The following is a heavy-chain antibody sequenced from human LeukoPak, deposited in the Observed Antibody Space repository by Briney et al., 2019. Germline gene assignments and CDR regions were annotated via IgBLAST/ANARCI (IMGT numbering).Heavy chain of an antibody. CDR3: ARESTDYYDSSGYYYGPVY. CDR2: ITPLFGTA. V-gene: IGHV1-69*13. CDR1: GGTFSKYT. J-gene: IGHJ4*02. Sequence: GASVKVSCKASGGTFSKYTISWVRQRPGQGLEWMGGITPLFGTANYAQKFQGRVTITADESTSTAYMELSNLRSEDTAVYYCARESTDYYDSSGYYYGPVYWGQGTLVTVSS. D-gene: IGHD3-22*01.